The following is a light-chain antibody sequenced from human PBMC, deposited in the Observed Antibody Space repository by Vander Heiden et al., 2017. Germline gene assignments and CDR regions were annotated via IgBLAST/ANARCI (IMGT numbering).Light chain of an antibody. J-gene: IGLJ1*01. Sequence: QSVVTQPPSASGTPGQWVTISCSGSSSNIGVNTVNWFQQLPGTAPKLLIYGNNQRPSGVPDRMSGSKSGTSASLAISGLQSEDKAHYYCAAWDDSLDAFVFGAGTKVTVL. V-gene: IGLV1-44*01. CDR3: AAWDDSLDAFV. CDR1: SSNIGVNT. CDR2: GNN.